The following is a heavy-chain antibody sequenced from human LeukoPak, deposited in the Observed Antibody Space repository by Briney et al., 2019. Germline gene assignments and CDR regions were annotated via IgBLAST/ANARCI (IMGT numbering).Heavy chain of an antibody. CDR3: ARSRGATGYYWVDY. CDR2: ISSDGNNE. V-gene: IGHV3-30-3*01. Sequence: GGSLRLSCAAPGFTFNAHAMHWVRQAPGKGLEWVAAISSDGNNEYYADSVNGRFTISRDNSKNTLDLQMNSLRVEDTAVYYCARSRGATGYYWVDYWGQGTLVTVSS. CDR1: GFTFNAHA. J-gene: IGHJ4*02. D-gene: IGHD3-22*01.